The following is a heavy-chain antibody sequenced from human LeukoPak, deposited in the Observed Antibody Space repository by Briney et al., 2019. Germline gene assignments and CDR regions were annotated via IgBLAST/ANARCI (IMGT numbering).Heavy chain of an antibody. D-gene: IGHD3-10*01. Sequence: GASVKVSCKASGYTFTGYYMHWVRQAPGQGLEWMGRINPNSGGTNYAQKFQGRVTITRETSISTAYMELSRLRSDDTAVYYCARTYGSGSYYNGWFDPWGQGTLVTVSS. CDR2: INPNSGGT. V-gene: IGHV1-2*06. CDR3: ARTYGSGSYYNGWFDP. J-gene: IGHJ5*02. CDR1: GYTFTGYY.